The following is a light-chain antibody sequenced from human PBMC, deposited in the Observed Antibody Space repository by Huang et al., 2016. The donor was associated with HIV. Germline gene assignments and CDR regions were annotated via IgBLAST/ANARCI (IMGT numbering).Light chain of an antibody. Sequence: EVAMTQSPGTLSVSPGERATLPCKTSQSVKNTLVWYQQKPGQAPRLLIDSTSTRATGVPARFSGSGSGTEFTLSISSLQSEDSGIYYCQHYNTWPPMYTFGQGTKLEI. CDR1: QSVKNT. CDR3: QHYNTWPPMYT. V-gene: IGKV3-15*01. J-gene: IGKJ2*01. CDR2: STS.